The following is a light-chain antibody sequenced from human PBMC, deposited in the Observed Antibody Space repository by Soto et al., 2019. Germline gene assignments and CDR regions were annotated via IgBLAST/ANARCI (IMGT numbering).Light chain of an antibody. CDR2: KAS. V-gene: IGKV1-5*03. Sequence: DIQMTQSPSTLSASVGARITITCRASQSISNYLAWYQQKPGKAPNLLIYKASSLQSGVPSRFSGSGSGTEFTLSISSLQPEDFAIYYCQQYHSYSTYGQGTRVDI. CDR3: QQYHSYST. CDR1: QSISNY. J-gene: IGKJ1*01.